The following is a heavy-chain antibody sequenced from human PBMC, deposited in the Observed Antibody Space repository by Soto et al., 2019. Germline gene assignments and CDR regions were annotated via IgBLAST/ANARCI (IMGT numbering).Heavy chain of an antibody. Sequence: GGSLRLSCAASGFTFSSYSMNWVRQAPGKGLEWVSSISSSSSYIYYADSVKGRFTISRDNAKNSLYLQMNSLRAEDTAVYYCASSGWRGGNYWGKGPLVTVSS. D-gene: IGHD6-19*01. V-gene: IGHV3-21*01. CDR2: ISSSSSYI. J-gene: IGHJ4*02. CDR1: GFTFSSYS. CDR3: ASSGWRGGNY.